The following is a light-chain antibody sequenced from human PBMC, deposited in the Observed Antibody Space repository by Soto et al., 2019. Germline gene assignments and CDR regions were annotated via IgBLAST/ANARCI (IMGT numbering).Light chain of an antibody. CDR2: DVS. J-gene: IGLJ1*01. V-gene: IGLV2-14*01. CDR1: SSDVGGYNY. Sequence: QSALTQPASVSGSPGQSITISCTGTSSDVGGYNYVSWYRQHPGKAPKLMIYDVSNRPSGVSNCFSGSKSGNTASLTISGLQAEDEADYYCSSYTSSSTPPYVFGTGAKVTVL. CDR3: SSYTSSSTPPYV.